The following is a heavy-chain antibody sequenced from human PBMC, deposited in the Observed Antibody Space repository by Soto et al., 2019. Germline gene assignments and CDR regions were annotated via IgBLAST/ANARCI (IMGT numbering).Heavy chain of an antibody. CDR3: TIRSGYLAAATDY. J-gene: IGHJ4*02. CDR2: IRSKANSYAT. D-gene: IGHD6-13*01. Sequence: PGGSLRLSCAASGFTFSGSAMHWVRQASGKGLEWVGRIRSKANSYATAYAASVKGRFTISRDDSKNTAYLQMNSLKTEGTAVYYCTIRSGYLAAATDYWGQGTLVTVSS. V-gene: IGHV3-73*01. CDR1: GFTFSGSA.